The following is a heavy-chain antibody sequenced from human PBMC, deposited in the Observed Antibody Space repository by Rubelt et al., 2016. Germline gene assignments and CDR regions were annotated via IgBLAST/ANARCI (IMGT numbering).Heavy chain of an antibody. V-gene: IGHV1-46*01. Sequence: QVQLVQSGAEVKKPGASVKVSCKASGYTFTSYYMHWVRPAPGQGLEWLGIINPSGGHKSYAQKVQGRVTMTRDTSTSTVYMELSSLRSEDTAVYYCARSPRYDFEDNWFDPWGQGTLVTVSS. CDR1: GYTFTSYY. J-gene: IGHJ5*02. D-gene: IGHD3-3*01. CDR3: ARSPRYDFEDNWFDP. CDR2: INPSGGHK.